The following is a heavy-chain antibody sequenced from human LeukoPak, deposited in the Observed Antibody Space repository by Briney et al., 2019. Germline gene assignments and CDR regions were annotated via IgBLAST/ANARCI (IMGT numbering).Heavy chain of an antibody. CDR1: GGSFSGYY. CDR2: INHSGST. V-gene: IGHV4-34*01. Sequence: SETLSLTCAVYGGSFSGYYWSWIRQPPGEGLEWIGEINHSGSTNYNPSLKSRVTISVDTSKNQFSLKLSSVTAADTAVYYCARAGGIPRGYCSGGSCYPKTNWFDPWGQGTLVTVSS. J-gene: IGHJ5*02. CDR3: ARAGGIPRGYCSGGSCYPKTNWFDP. D-gene: IGHD2-15*01.